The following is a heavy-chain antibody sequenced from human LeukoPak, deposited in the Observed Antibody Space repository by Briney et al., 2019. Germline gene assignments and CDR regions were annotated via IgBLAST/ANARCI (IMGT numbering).Heavy chain of an antibody. CDR3: AREIVSSNSFDN. D-gene: IGHD2-2*01. J-gene: IGHJ4*02. CDR1: GFTFSSYT. Sequence: PGGSLRLSCAASGFTFSSYTLNWVRQAPGKGLEWVSSISSAGGYIYYADSVKGRFTISRDNAKNSLYLQMNSLRAVDTAVYYCAREIVSSNSFDNWGQGTLVTVYS. V-gene: IGHV3-21*01. CDR2: ISSAGGYI.